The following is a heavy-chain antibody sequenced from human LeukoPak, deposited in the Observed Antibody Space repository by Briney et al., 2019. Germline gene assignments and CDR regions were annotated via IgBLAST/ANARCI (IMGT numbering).Heavy chain of an antibody. CDR3: ARDSDFGVYYFDY. J-gene: IGHJ4*02. Sequence: ASVKVPCKASGYTFTAYYIHWVRQAPGQGLEWMGRINSNSGGTNYAQKFQGRVTMTRDTSISTAYMELSRLTSDDTAVFYCARDSDFGVYYFDYWGQGALVTVSS. D-gene: IGHD4-17*01. V-gene: IGHV1-2*06. CDR2: INSNSGGT. CDR1: GYTFTAYY.